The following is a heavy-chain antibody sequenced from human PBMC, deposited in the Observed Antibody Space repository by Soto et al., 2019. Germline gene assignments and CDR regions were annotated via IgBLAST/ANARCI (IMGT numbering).Heavy chain of an antibody. CDR3: AKDNTFGSYYYYYGMDV. CDR1: GFTFSSYG. J-gene: IGHJ6*02. Sequence: QVQLVASGGGVVQPGRSLRLSCAASGFTFSSYGMHWVRQAPGKGLEWVAVISYDGSNKYYADSVKGRFTISRDNSKNTLYLQMNSLRAEDTAVYYCAKDNTFGSYYYYYGMDVWGQGTTVTVSS. D-gene: IGHD3-16*01. CDR2: ISYDGSNK. V-gene: IGHV3-30*18.